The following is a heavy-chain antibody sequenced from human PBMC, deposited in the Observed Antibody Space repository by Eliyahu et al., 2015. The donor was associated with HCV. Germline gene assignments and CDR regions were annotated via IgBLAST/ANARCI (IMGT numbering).Heavy chain of an antibody. V-gene: IGHV4-34*01. CDR3: AVRTIFGVVRNTNWFDP. CDR1: GGSFSGYY. CDR2: INHSGST. J-gene: IGHJ5*02. D-gene: IGHD3-3*01. Sequence: QVQLQQWGAGLLKPSETLSLTCAVYGGSFSGYYWSWIRQPPGKGLEWIGEINHSGSTNYNPSLKSRITISVDTSKNQFSLKLSSVTAADTAVYYCAVRTIFGVVRNTNWFDPWGQGTRVTVSS.